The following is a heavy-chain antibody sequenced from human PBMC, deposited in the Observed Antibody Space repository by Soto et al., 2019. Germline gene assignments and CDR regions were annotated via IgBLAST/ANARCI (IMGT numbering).Heavy chain of an antibody. J-gene: IGHJ4*02. CDR1: GFTFSSYG. V-gene: IGHV3-48*01. CDR2: ISSSSSTI. Sequence: GGSLRLSCAASGFTFSSYGMNWVRQAPGKGLEWVSYISSSSSTIYYADSVKGRFTISRDNAKNSLYLQMNSLRAEDTAVYYCARDYDYIWGSSPYYFDYWGQGTLVTVSS. CDR3: ARDYDYIWGSSPYYFDY. D-gene: IGHD3-16*01.